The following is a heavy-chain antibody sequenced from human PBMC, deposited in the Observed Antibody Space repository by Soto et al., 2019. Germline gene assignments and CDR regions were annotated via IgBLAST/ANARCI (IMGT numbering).Heavy chain of an antibody. CDR1: GGSINSGGYY. V-gene: IGHV4-31*03. Sequence: QVQLQESGPGLVKPSQTLSLTCTVSGGSINSGGYYWSWIRQHPGKGLEWLGYISYSGTTYYNPSLRSRLTISMDTSKNQFALKLNSVTVADTALYYCTRHYLWVTDRPYYFDYWGHGTLVSVSS. CDR3: TRHYLWVTDRPYYFDY. J-gene: IGHJ4*01. CDR2: ISYSGTT. D-gene: IGHD3-16*02.